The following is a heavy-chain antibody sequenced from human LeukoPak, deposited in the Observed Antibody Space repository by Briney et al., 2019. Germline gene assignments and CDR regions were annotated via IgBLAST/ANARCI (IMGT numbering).Heavy chain of an antibody. D-gene: IGHD5-18*01. CDR2: ISAASHGI. J-gene: IGHJ4*02. V-gene: IGHV3-48*01. Sequence: PGGSLRLSCAASGFTFSVYSMTWVRQAPGKGLEWISHISAASHGIYYADSVKGRFTVSRDNAKNSVFLLLTSLRPEDTAVYYCAREEYHQDGIGYNRFDNWGQGALVIVSS. CDR3: AREEYHQDGIGYNRFDN. CDR1: GFTFSVYS.